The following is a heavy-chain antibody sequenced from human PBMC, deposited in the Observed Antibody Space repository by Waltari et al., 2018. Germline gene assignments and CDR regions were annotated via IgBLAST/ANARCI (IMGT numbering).Heavy chain of an antibody. J-gene: IGHJ4*02. Sequence: QVHLVQSGAAVRKPGASVKVYCKGSGYTFTGYYIQWLRQAPGQGLEWMGWIDPNTGGTKLAQKFQGRVTMTRDTSINTVYMELSSLGSDDTAVYYCARDLYDSRVPGDYFDYWGQGTLVTVSS. D-gene: IGHD3-16*01. CDR3: ARDLYDSRVPGDYFDY. CDR1: GYTFTGYY. V-gene: IGHV1-2*02. CDR2: IDPNTGGT.